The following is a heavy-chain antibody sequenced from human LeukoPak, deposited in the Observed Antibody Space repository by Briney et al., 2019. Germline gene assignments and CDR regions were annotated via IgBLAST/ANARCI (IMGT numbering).Heavy chain of an antibody. CDR1: GFTFSSYS. CDR2: ISSSSYI. CDR3: ARGSPYIAAARLGY. D-gene: IGHD6-13*01. V-gene: IGHV3-21*01. J-gene: IGHJ4*02. Sequence: GGSLRLSCAASGFTFSSYSMNWVRQAPGKGLEWVSSISSSSYIYYADSVKGRFTISRDNAKNSLYLQMNSLRAEDTAVYYCARGSPYIAAARLGYWGQGTLVTVSS.